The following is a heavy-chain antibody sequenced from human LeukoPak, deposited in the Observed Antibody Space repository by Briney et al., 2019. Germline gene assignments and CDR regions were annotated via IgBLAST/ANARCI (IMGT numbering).Heavy chain of an antibody. CDR3: AKDRGKGYCSSTSCYGFDWFDP. J-gene: IGHJ5*02. CDR1: GFTVSSNY. V-gene: IGHV3-23*01. CDR2: ISGSGGST. Sequence: PGGSLRLSCAASGFTVSSNYMNWVRQAPGKGLEWVSAISGSGGSTYYADSVKGRFTISRDNSKNTLYLQMDSLRAEDTAVYYCAKDRGKGYCSSTSCYGFDWFDPWGQGTLVTVSS. D-gene: IGHD2-2*01.